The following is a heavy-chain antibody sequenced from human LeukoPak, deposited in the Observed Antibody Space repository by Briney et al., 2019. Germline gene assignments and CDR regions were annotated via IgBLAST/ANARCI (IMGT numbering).Heavy chain of an antibody. CDR3: VRMNTRLPLCGLDY. V-gene: IGHV3-7*01. CDR2: IKRDGSEK. Sequence: PGGSLRLSCAVSGFTFSDYWMSWVRQAPGKGLEWVANIKRDGSEKYYMDSVKGRFTISRDNAKNSLYLQIHSLRPEDTAVFYCVRMNTRLPLCGLDYWGQGTLVTVSS. CDR1: GFTFSDYW. J-gene: IGHJ4*01. D-gene: IGHD2-21*02.